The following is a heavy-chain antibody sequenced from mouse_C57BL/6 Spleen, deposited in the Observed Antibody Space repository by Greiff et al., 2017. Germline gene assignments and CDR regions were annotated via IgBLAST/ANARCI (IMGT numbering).Heavy chain of an antibody. V-gene: IGHV2-6*03. CDR2: IWSDGST. J-gene: IGHJ1*03. D-gene: IGHD4-1*01. CDR1: GFSLTSYG. Sequence: VQLVESGPGLVAPSQSLSITCTVSGFSLTSYGVHWVRQPPGKGLEWLVVIWSDGSTTYNSAHKTRQGISKEDTKSQVFLKMNSLRTDDTAMYYCARTGTWGYWYFDVWGTGTTVTVSS. CDR3: ARTGTWGYWYFDV.